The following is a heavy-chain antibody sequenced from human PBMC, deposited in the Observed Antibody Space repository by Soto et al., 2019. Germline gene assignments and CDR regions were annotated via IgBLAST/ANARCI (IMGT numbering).Heavy chain of an antibody. Sequence: SETLSLTCTVSGGSSSSGDYICSWILHSPGKGLEWIWYISSTGSTYYNPSLKSRVSVASDTSKNQFSLALSSVTTTDTAVYYWARCLVIKPYDHHGNDFCAQGTTDTVS. J-gene: IGHJ6*02. D-gene: IGHD3-9*01. CDR2: ISSTGST. CDR3: ARCLVIKPYDHHGNDF. V-gene: IGHV4-30-4*01. CDR1: GGSSSSGDYI.